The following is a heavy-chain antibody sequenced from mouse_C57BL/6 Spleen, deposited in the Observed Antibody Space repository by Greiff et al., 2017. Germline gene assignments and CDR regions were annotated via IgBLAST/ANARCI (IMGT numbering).Heavy chain of an antibody. V-gene: IGHV5-9-1*02. D-gene: IGHD2-3*01. Sequence: EVQLVESGEGLVKPGGSLKLSCAASGFTFSSYAMSWVRQTPEKRLEWVAYISSGGDYIYYADTVKGRFTISRDNARNTLYLQMSSLKSEDTAMYYCTREPGYSYAMDYWGQGTSVTVSS. J-gene: IGHJ4*01. CDR3: TREPGYSYAMDY. CDR1: GFTFSSYA. CDR2: ISSGGDYI.